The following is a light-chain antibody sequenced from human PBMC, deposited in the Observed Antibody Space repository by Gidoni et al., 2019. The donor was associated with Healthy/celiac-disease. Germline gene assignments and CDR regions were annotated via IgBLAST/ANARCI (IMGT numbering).Light chain of an antibody. CDR2: GAA. V-gene: IGKV3-15*01. CDR3: QQYNNWPLYT. J-gene: IGKJ2*01. Sequence: EIVMTQSPATLSVSPGERATLSCRASQSVSSNLAWYQQKPGQAPRLLFYGAATRATGIPARFSGSGSGTEFTLTISSLQSEDFAVYYSQQYNNWPLYTFGQGTKLEIK. CDR1: QSVSSN.